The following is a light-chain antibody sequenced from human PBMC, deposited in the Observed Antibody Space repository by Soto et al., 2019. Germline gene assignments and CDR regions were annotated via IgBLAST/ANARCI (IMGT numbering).Light chain of an antibody. CDR1: SSNIGAGYD. CDR2: GNN. V-gene: IGLV1-40*01. CDR3: QSYDNRLSGWRM. J-gene: IGLJ3*02. Sequence: QSVLTQPPSMSGALGQRVTLSCSGSSSNIGAGYDVHWYQQIPGAAPKLPIFGNNNRPSGVPDRFSGSKSDTSASLAITGLQAEDEAHYFCQSYDNRLSGWRMFGGGTKLTVL.